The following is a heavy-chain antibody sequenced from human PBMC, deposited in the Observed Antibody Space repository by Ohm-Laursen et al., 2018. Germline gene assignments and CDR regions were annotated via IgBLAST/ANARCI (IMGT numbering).Heavy chain of an antibody. CDR1: GGSISSYY. CDR3: ARASIVGATLEY. J-gene: IGHJ4*02. Sequence: SDTLSLTCTISGGSISSYYWSWIRQPPGKGLEWIGYIYYSGSTNYNPSLKSRVTISVDTSKNQFSLKLSSVTAADTAVYYCARASIVGATLEYWGQGTLVTVSS. CDR2: IYYSGST. V-gene: IGHV4-59*07. D-gene: IGHD1-26*01.